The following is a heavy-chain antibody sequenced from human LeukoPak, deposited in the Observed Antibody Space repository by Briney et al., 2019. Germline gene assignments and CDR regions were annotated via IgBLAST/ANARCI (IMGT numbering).Heavy chain of an antibody. CDR3: ARMPTNMYYYFYMDV. CDR1: GGTFSNDG. V-gene: IGHV1-69*05. CDR2: IIPIFGTT. J-gene: IGHJ6*03. Sequence: SVEVSCKASGGTFSNDGISWVRQAPGQGLEWMGGIIPIFGTTKYAQKFQGRVTITRDDSTSTAYMELSSLRSDDTAVYYCARMPTNMYYYFYMDVWGKGTTVTVSS. D-gene: IGHD5-24*01.